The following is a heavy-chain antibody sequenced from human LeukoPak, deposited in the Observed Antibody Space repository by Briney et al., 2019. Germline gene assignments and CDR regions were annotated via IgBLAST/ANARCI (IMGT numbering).Heavy chain of an antibody. V-gene: IGHV4-31*03. Sequence: SQTLSLTCTVSGGSISSGGYYWSWIRQHPGKGLEWIGYIYYDGSTYYNPSLRSRVTISVDTSKNQFSLKLSSVTAADTAVYYCARRVPAATFDYWGQGTLVTASS. CDR3: ARRVPAATFDY. CDR2: IYYDGST. CDR1: GGSISSGGYY. J-gene: IGHJ4*02. D-gene: IGHD2-2*01.